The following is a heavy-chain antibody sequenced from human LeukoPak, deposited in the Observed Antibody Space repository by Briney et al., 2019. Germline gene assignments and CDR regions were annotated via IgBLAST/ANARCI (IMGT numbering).Heavy chain of an antibody. Sequence: GASVKVSCKASGYIFVSYYINWVRQAPGQGLEWMGWISAYNGNTNYAQKLQGRVTMTTDTSTSTAYMELRSLRSDDTAVYYCARDGRYCSSTSCRRWWFDPWGQGTLVTVSS. CDR3: ARDGRYCSSTSCRRWWFDP. CDR1: GYIFVSYY. CDR2: ISAYNGNT. J-gene: IGHJ5*02. D-gene: IGHD2-2*01. V-gene: IGHV1-18*01.